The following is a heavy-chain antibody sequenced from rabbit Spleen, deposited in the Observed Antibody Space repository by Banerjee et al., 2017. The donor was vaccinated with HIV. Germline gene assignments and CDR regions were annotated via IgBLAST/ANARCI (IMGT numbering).Heavy chain of an antibody. D-gene: IGHD6-1*01. Sequence: QSLEESGGDLVKPGASLTLTCTASGFSFSSSDWMYWVRQAPRKGLEWIGYIDPIFGTTYYASWAKGRFTISKTSSTTVTLQMTSLTAADTATYFCAREKSGIVGYDLWGQGTLVTVS. CDR2: IDPIFGTT. CDR3: AREKSGIVGYDL. J-gene: IGHJ3*01. CDR1: GFSFSSSDW. V-gene: IGHV1S40*01.